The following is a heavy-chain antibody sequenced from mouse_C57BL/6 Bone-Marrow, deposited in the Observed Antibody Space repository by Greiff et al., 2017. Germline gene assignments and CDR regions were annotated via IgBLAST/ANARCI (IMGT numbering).Heavy chain of an antibody. J-gene: IGHJ2*01. V-gene: IGHV5-16*01. CDR1: GFTFSDYY. Sequence: EVQLQQSEGGLVQPGSSMKLSCTASGFTFSDYYMAWVRQVPEKGLEWVANINYDGSSTYYLDSLKSRFIISRDNAKNILYLQMSSLKSEDTATYYCARAITTVVATNYFDYWGQGTTLTVSS. D-gene: IGHD1-1*01. CDR3: ARAITTVVATNYFDY. CDR2: INYDGSST.